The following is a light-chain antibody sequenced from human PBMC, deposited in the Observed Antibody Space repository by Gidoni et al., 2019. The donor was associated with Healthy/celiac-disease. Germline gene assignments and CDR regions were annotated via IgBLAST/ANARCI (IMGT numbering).Light chain of an antibody. Sequence: DIQMTQSPSYLSASVGDRVTITCRASQSITSYLNWYQQKPVKAHKLLIYAAFSLQSGVPSRFSGSGSGTDFTLTISSLQPEDFATYYCQQSYSTPEYTFGQGTKLEIK. J-gene: IGKJ2*01. CDR3: QQSYSTPEYT. V-gene: IGKV1-39*01. CDR1: QSITSY. CDR2: AAF.